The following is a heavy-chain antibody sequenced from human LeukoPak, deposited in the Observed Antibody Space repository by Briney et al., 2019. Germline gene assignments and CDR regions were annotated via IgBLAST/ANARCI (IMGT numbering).Heavy chain of an antibody. CDR1: GFTFSDYY. Sequence: GGSLRLSCAASGFTFSDYYMSWIRQAPGQGLEWVSYINSGDSTVYYADSVKGRFTISRDNAKNSLYLQMSSLRVEDTAVYYCARDRMVRDLTYFDLWGRGTLVTVSS. CDR2: INSGDSTV. V-gene: IGHV3-11*01. D-gene: IGHD3-10*01. J-gene: IGHJ2*01. CDR3: ARDRMVRDLTYFDL.